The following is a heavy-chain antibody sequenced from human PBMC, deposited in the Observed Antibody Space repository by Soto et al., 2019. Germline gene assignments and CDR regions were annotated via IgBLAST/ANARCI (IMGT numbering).Heavy chain of an antibody. CDR1: GGSISSGGYY. Sequence: NPSETLSLTCTVSGGSISSGGYYWSWIRQHPGKGLEWIGYIYYSGSTYYNPSLESRVTISVDTSKNQFSLNLTSATAADTAVYYCARKGAAASYAHYYMDVWGRGTAVTVSS. CDR3: ARKGAAASYAHYYMDV. V-gene: IGHV4-31*03. CDR2: IYYSGST. D-gene: IGHD6-13*01. J-gene: IGHJ6*03.